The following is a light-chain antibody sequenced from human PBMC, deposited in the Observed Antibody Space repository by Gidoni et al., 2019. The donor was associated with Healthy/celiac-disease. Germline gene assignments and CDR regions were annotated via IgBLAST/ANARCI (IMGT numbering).Light chain of an antibody. CDR3: QQYNNWLWT. J-gene: IGKJ1*01. CDR2: GAS. CDR1: QSVSSN. V-gene: IGKV3-15*01. Sequence: EIVMTQSPATLSVSPGERATLSCRASQSVSSNLDWYQQKPGQAPRHRIYGASTSATGIPARFSGSGSGTEFTLTRSSLQSEDFAVYYCQQYNNWLWTFGQGTKVEIK.